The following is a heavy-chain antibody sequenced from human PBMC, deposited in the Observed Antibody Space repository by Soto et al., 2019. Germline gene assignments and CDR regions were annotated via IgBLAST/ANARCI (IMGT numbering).Heavy chain of an antibody. V-gene: IGHV3-7*01. CDR2: IKQDGSEK. D-gene: IGHD6-19*01. CDR1: WFSFSSYW. Sequence: GGSLRLSCAASWFSFSSYWMSWVRQASGKGLEWVANIKQDGSEKYYVDSVKGRFTLSRDNAKNSLQLQMSSLRDEDTAIYFCARVAYGNGWIFDYWGQGTLVTVSS. CDR3: ARVAYGNGWIFDY. J-gene: IGHJ4*01.